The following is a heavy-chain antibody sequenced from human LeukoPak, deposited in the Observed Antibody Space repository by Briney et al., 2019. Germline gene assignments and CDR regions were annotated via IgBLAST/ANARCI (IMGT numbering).Heavy chain of an antibody. CDR2: ISSSSSYI. J-gene: IGHJ4*02. V-gene: IGHV3-21*01. CDR1: GFTLSSYG. Sequence: MAGGSLRLSCAASGFTLSSYGMHWVRQAPGKGLEWVSSISSSSSYIYYADSVKGRFTISRDNAKNSLYLQMNSLRAEDTAVYYCASVMVRGVVDYWGQGTLVTVSS. CDR3: ASVMVRGVVDY. D-gene: IGHD3-10*01.